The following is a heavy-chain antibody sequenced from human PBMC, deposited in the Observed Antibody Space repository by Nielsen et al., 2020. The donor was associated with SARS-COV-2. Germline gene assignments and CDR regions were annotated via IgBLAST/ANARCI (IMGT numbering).Heavy chain of an antibody. CDR3: AKWGAAVAGPGAY. D-gene: IGHD6-19*01. CDR2: ISWNSGSI. Sequence: SLKISCAASGFTFDDYAMHWVRQAPGKGLEWVSGISWNSGSIGYADSVKGRFTISRDNSKNTLYLQMNSLRAEDTAVYYCAKWGAAVAGPGAYWGQGTLVTVSS. J-gene: IGHJ4*02. CDR1: GFTFDDYA. V-gene: IGHV3-9*01.